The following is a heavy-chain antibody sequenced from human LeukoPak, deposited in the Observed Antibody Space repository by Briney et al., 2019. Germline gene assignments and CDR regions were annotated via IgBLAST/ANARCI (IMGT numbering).Heavy chain of an antibody. D-gene: IGHD4-17*01. CDR2: ISGSGGST. Sequence: QSGGSLRLSCAASGFTFSSYAMSWVRQAPGKGLEWVSAISGSGGSTYYADSVKGRFTISRDNSKDTLYLQMNSLRAEDTAVYYCAKDYGGYGYYFDYWGQGTLVTVFS. CDR1: GFTFSSYA. V-gene: IGHV3-23*01. J-gene: IGHJ4*02. CDR3: AKDYGGYGYYFDY.